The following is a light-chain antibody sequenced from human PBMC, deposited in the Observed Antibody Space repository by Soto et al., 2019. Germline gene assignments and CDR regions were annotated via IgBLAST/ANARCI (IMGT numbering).Light chain of an antibody. CDR2: AAS. CDR1: QTITSY. V-gene: IGKV1-39*01. CDR3: PQNYSTPRT. J-gene: IGKJ1*01. Sequence: DMQMTQSPTSLSASVGDRVTIACRASQTITSYLNWYQQKPGKAPMLLIYAASISQSGVPPRFSGSGSGTAFTLTISSLQPEDFATYYCPQNYSTPRTFGQGTKVEIK.